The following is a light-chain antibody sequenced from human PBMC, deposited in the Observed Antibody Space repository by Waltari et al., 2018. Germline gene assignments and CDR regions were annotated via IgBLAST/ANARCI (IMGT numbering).Light chain of an antibody. CDR3: QKYDSLPAT. Sequence: VLTQSPGTLSLSPGERATLSCRASQSVIKYLAWYQQKPGRAPRLLIYHASTRATGIPDRFSGSGSGTDFSLTISRLEPEDFAVYYCQKYDSLPATFGQGTRVEIK. V-gene: IGKV3-20*01. J-gene: IGKJ1*01. CDR1: QSVIKY. CDR2: HAS.